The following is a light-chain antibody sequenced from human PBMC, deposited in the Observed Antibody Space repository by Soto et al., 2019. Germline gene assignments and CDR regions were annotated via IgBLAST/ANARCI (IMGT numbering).Light chain of an antibody. J-gene: IGKJ5*01. CDR2: GAS. CDR3: QQRHMWPIT. V-gene: IGKV3-11*01. CDR1: QSVRSS. Sequence: EIVLTQSPATLSLSPGERATLSCRASQSVRSSLAWFQQQPGQAPRLLIYGASNRATGIPPRFSGSGSGTDFTLTISSLEPEDSAVYYCQQRHMWPITFGQGTRLEIK.